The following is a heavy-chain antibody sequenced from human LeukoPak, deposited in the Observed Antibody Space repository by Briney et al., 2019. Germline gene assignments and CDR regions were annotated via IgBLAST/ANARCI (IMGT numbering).Heavy chain of an antibody. Sequence: PSETLSLTCTVSGSSISSYYWSWIRQPAGKGLEWIGRIYTSGSTNYNPSLKSRVTMSVDTSKNQFSLKLSSVTAADTAVYYCARDPPGCSSTSCYGIWGQGTLVTVSS. CDR2: IYTSGST. D-gene: IGHD2-2*01. CDR3: ARDPPGCSSTSCYGI. J-gene: IGHJ4*02. CDR1: GSSISSYY. V-gene: IGHV4-4*07.